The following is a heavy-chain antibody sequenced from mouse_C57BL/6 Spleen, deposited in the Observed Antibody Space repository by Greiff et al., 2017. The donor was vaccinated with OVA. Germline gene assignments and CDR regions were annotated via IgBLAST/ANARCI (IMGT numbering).Heavy chain of an antibody. D-gene: IGHD2-4*01. CDR2: FHPYNDDT. CDR1: GYTFTTYP. Sequence: QVHVKQSGAELVKPGASVKMSCKASGYTFTTYPIEWMKQNHGKSLEWIGNFHPYNDDTKYNEKFKGKATLTVEKSSSTVYLELSRLTSDDSAVYYCAIYDYDGKGTYAMDYWGQGTSVTVSS. V-gene: IGHV1-47*01. J-gene: IGHJ4*01. CDR3: AIYDYDGKGTYAMDY.